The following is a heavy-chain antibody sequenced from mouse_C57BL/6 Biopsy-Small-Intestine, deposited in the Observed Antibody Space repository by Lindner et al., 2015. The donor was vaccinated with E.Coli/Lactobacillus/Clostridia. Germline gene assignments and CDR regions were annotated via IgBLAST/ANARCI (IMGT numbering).Heavy chain of an antibody. CDR1: GYTFTSYG. CDR3: ARGISTVVEGFTY. CDR2: IYPRSGNT. J-gene: IGHJ3*01. D-gene: IGHD1-1*01. Sequence: QLQESGTELARPGASVNLSCKASGYTFTSYGITWVKQRTGQGLEWIGEIYPRSGNTFCNENLKDRATLTADKSSTTAYMELLSLTSEDSAVYFCARGISTVVEGFTYWGQGTLVIVSP. V-gene: IGHV1-81*01.